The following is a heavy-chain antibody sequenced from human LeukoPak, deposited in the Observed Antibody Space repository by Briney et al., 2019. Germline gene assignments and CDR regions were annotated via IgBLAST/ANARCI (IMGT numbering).Heavy chain of an antibody. J-gene: IGHJ4*02. CDR2: FYHSGST. CDR3: ARDQTSYGYFDY. CDR1: GGSISTSNYY. Sequence: SETLSLTCTVSGGSISTSNYYWGWIRQPPGKGLEWIGSFYHSGSTYYNPSLKSRVTISVDTSKNQFSLKLSSVTAADTAVYYCARDQTSYGYFDYWGQGTLVTVSS. V-gene: IGHV4-39*07. D-gene: IGHD3-9*01.